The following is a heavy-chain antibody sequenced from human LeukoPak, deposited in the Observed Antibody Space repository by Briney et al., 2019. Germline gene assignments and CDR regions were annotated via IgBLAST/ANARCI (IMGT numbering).Heavy chain of an antibody. V-gene: IGHV3-23*01. D-gene: IGHD3-22*01. Sequence: GGSLRLSCAASGFTFSSYAMSWVRQAPGKGLEWVSAISGSGGSTYYADSVKGRFTISRDNAKNSLYLQMNGLRDEDTAVYYCARGSHGYYDSSGYSTLDYWGQGTLVTVSS. J-gene: IGHJ4*02. CDR1: GFTFSSYA. CDR2: ISGSGGST. CDR3: ARGSHGYYDSSGYSTLDY.